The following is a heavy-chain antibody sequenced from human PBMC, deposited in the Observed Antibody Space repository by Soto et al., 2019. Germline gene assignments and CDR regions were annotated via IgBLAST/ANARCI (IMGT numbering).Heavy chain of an antibody. CDR2: IDPSDSQT. V-gene: IGHV5-10-1*01. CDR3: ARQIYDSDTGPNFQYYFDS. D-gene: IGHD3-22*01. J-gene: IGHJ4*02. CDR1: GYSFAGYW. Sequence: PGESLKISWKGSGYSFAGYWIPWVRQKTGKGLEWMGRIDPSDSQTYYSPSFRGHVTISVTKSITTVFLQWSSLRASDTAMYYRARQIYDSDTGPNFQYYFDSWGQGPPVTVSS.